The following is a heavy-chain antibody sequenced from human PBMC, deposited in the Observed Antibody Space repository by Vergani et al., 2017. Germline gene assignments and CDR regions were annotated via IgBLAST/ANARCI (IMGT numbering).Heavy chain of an antibody. CDR1: GFTVSSNY. CDR3: AREIGDYYDSSGRYNWFDP. D-gene: IGHD3-22*01. CDR2: IYSGGST. V-gene: IGHV3-66*01. Sequence: EVQLVESGGGLVQPGGSLRLSCAASGFTVSSNYMSWVRQAPGKGLEWVSVIYSGGSTYYADSVKGRFTISRDNSKNTLYLQMNSLRAEDTAVYYCAREIGDYYDSSGRYNWFDPWGQGTLVTVSS. J-gene: IGHJ5*02.